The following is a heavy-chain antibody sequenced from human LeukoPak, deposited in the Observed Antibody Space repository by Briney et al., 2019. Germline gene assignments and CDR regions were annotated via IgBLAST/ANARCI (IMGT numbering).Heavy chain of an antibody. V-gene: IGHV3-33*08. D-gene: IGHD3-22*01. Sequence: PGGSLRLSCAASGFTFSSYGMHWVRQAPGKGLEWVAVIWYDGSNKYYADSVKGRFTISRDNSKNTLYLQMNSLRAGDTAVYYCAREGDSSGYYYNWGQGTLVTVSS. J-gene: IGHJ4*02. CDR3: AREGDSSGYYYN. CDR2: IWYDGSNK. CDR1: GFTFSSYG.